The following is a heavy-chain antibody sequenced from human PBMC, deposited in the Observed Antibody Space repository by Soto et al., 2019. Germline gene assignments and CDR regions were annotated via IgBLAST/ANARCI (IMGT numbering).Heavy chain of an antibody. CDR1: GYNFNIYW. CDR2: IYPGDSDT. CDR3: ARRAALRTNGMDV. D-gene: IGHD6-13*01. J-gene: IGHJ6*02. V-gene: IGHV5-51*01. Sequence: PGESLKLSCKGSGYNFNIYWIAWVRQMPGKGLEWMGIIYPGDSDTRYSPSFQGQGTISVDKSISTAYLQWSSLKASDTATYYCARRAALRTNGMDVWGQGTTVTVSS.